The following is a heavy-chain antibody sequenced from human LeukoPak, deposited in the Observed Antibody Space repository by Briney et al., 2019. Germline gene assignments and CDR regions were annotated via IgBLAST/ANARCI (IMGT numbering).Heavy chain of an antibody. CDR1: GGTFSSYA. D-gene: IGHD2-15*01. CDR2: IIPIFGIA. Sequence: SVKVSCKASGGTFSSYAISWVRQAPGQGLEWMGRIIPIFGIANYAQKFQGRVTITADKSTSTAYMELSSLRSEDTAVYYCARQDSDPDAFDIWGQGTMVTVSS. CDR3: ARQDSDPDAFDI. J-gene: IGHJ3*02. V-gene: IGHV1-69*04.